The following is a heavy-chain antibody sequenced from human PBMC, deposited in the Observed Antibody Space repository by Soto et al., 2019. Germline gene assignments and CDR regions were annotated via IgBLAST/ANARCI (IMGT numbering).Heavy chain of an antibody. Sequence: ASVKVSCKASGYTFIRSYITWVRQAPGQGLEWMGWISAYNGNTNVPQNLQGRVILTTDTSTDTAYMELRSLRSDDTAMYYCARVRSPGHPPYNWFDPWGQGTLVTVSA. V-gene: IGHV1-18*04. CDR1: GYTFIRSY. J-gene: IGHJ5*02. CDR3: ARVRSPGHPPYNWFDP. CDR2: ISAYNGNT.